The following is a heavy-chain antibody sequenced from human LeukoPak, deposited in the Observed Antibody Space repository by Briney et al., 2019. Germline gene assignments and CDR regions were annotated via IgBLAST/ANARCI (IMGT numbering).Heavy chain of an antibody. CDR1: GGSISSGDYY. Sequence: PSQTLSLTCTVSGGSISSGDYYWSWIRQPPGKGLEWIGYIYYSGSTYYNPSLKSRVTISVDTSKSQFSLKLSSVTAADTAVYYCARERGSYGSGSSSFDYWGQGTLVTVSS. CDR3: ARERGSYGSGSSSFDY. V-gene: IGHV4-30-4*01. D-gene: IGHD3-10*01. CDR2: IYYSGST. J-gene: IGHJ4*02.